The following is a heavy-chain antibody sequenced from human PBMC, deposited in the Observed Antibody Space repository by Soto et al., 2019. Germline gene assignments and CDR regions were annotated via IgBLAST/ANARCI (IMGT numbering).Heavy chain of an antibody. D-gene: IGHD6-13*01. Sequence: SETLSLTCTVSGGSISSYYWSWIRQPPGKGLEWIGYIYYSGSTNYNPSLKSRVTISVDTSKNQFSLKLSSVTAADTAVYYCARDRQQLVFSGWFDPWGQGTLVTVSS. CDR2: IYYSGST. V-gene: IGHV4-59*01. CDR1: GGSISSYY. CDR3: ARDRQQLVFSGWFDP. J-gene: IGHJ5*02.